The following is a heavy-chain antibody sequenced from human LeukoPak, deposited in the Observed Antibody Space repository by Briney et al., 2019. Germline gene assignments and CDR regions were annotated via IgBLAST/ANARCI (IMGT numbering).Heavy chain of an antibody. J-gene: IGHJ6*02. V-gene: IGHV3-30*18. CDR1: GFIFSSYG. Sequence: ERSLRLSCAASGFIFSSYGMHWVRQAPGKGLEWVAVISYDGNNEYYADSVKGRFTISRDNSKNTLCLQMNSLRVADTAVYYCAKDVESNYDYYNALDVWGQGTTVTVSS. CDR2: ISYDGNNE. D-gene: IGHD5-24*01. CDR3: AKDVESNYDYYNALDV.